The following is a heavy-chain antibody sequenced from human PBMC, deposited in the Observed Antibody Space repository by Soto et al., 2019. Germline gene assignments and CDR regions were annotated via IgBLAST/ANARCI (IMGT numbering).Heavy chain of an antibody. CDR1: GYTFTSYG. V-gene: IGHV1-18*01. Sequence: ASVKVSCKASGYTFTSYGISWVRQAPGQGLEWMGWISAYNGNTNYAQKLQGRATMTTDTSTNTAYMELRSLRSDDTAVYYCARDCSGGSCYSDPFARCFYPWG. D-gene: IGHD2-15*01. CDR2: ISAYNGNT. CDR3: ARDCSGGSCYSDPFARCFYP. J-gene: IGHJ5*02.